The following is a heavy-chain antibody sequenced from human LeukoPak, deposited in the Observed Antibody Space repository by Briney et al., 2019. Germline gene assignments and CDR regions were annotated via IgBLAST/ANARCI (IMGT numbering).Heavy chain of an antibody. J-gene: IGHJ6*03. CDR1: GFTFSSYS. Sequence: GGSLRLSCAASGFTFSSYSMNWVRQAPGKGLEWVSYISSSSSTIYYADSVKGRFTISRDNAKNSLYLQMNSLRAEDTAVYYCARDQYYGSGSYTDYYYYMDVWGKGTTVTVSS. D-gene: IGHD3-10*01. CDR2: ISSSSSTI. V-gene: IGHV3-48*01. CDR3: ARDQYYGSGSYTDYYYYMDV.